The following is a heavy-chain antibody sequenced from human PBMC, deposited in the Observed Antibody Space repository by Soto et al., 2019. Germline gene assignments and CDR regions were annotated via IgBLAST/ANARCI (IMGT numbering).Heavy chain of an antibody. Sequence: EVQLLESGGGLVQPGGSLRLSCAASGFTFSSYAMSWVRQAPRKGLEWVSAISGSGGSTYYADSVKGRFTISRDNSKNTLSLQMNSLRAEDTAVYYCAKARFRDSSMFLLDYWGQGTLVTVSS. D-gene: IGHD6-19*01. CDR2: ISGSGGST. J-gene: IGHJ4*02. CDR3: AKARFRDSSMFLLDY. V-gene: IGHV3-23*01. CDR1: GFTFSSYA.